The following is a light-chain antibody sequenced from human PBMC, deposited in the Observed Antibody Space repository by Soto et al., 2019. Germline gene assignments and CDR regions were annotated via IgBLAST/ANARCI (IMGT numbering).Light chain of an antibody. CDR1: QSVSSN. V-gene: IGKV3-15*01. CDR3: QQYNNWPPMA. Sequence: EIVMTQSPATLSVSPGERATLSCRASQSVSSNLAWYQQKPGQAPRLLIYGASTRATGIPARFSGSGSGTEFTLTISSLQSEDFAVYDCQQYNNWPPMAFGQGNKVEIK. CDR2: GAS. J-gene: IGKJ1*01.